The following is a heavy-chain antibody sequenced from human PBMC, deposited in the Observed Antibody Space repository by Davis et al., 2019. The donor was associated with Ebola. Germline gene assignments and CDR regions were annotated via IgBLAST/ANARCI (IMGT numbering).Heavy chain of an antibody. CDR3: ARDRRSRIFGVVIWDPSYYGMDV. D-gene: IGHD3-3*01. CDR2: IIPIFGTA. J-gene: IGHJ6*02. V-gene: IGHV1-69*13. Sequence: SVKVSCKASGGTFSSYAISWVRQAPGQGLEWMGGIIPIFGTANYAQKFQGRVTITADESTSTAYMELSSLRSEDTAVYYCARDRRSRIFGVVIWDPSYYGMDVWGQGTTVTVSS. CDR1: GGTFSSYA.